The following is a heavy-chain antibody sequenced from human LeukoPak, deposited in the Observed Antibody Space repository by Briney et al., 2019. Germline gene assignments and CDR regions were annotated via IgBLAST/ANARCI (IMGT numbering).Heavy chain of an antibody. D-gene: IGHD3-3*01. V-gene: IGHV4-38-2*02. CDR2: IYHSGST. J-gene: IGHJ4*02. Sequence: SETLSLTCTVSGYSISSGYYWGWIRQPPGKGLEWIGSIYHSGSTYYNPSLKSRVTISVDTSKNQFSLKLSSVTAADTAVYYCAGSDFWSGYYNYWGQGTLVTVSS. CDR3: AGSDFWSGYYNY. CDR1: GYSISSGYY.